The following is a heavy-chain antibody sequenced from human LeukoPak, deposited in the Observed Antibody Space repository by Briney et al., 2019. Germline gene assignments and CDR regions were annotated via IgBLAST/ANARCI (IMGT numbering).Heavy chain of an antibody. Sequence: SETLSLTCTVSGGSITSYYWSWIRQPPGKGLEWIGYIYYSGSTNYNPSLKSRVTISVDTSKNQFSLKLSSVTAADTAVYFCARGGGSGTYYYYMDVWVKGTTVTISS. J-gene: IGHJ6*03. V-gene: IGHV4-59*01. CDR2: IYYSGST. D-gene: IGHD6-19*01. CDR3: ARGGGSGTYYYYMDV. CDR1: GGSITSYY.